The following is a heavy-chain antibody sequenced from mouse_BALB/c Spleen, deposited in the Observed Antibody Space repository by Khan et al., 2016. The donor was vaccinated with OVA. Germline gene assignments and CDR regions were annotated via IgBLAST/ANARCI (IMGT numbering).Heavy chain of an antibody. CDR2: ISTYSGNT. CDR1: GYTFTDYA. CDR3: TRPAYDGYYDY. V-gene: IGHV1S137*01. Sequence: QVQLKQSGPELVRPGVSVKISCKGSGYTFTDYAMHWVKQSHAKSLEWIGLISTYSGNTNYKQKFKGKATMTVEKSSSPAYMGHARLTSEDSALYYCTRPAYDGYYDYWGQGTTLTVSS. D-gene: IGHD2-3*01. J-gene: IGHJ2*01.